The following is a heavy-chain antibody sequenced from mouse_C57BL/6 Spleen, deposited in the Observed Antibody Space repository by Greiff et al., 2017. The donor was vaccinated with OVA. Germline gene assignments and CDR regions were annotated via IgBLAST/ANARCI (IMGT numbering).Heavy chain of an antibody. D-gene: IGHD1-1*01. J-gene: IGHJ4*01. V-gene: IGHV1-15*01. CDR3: TRRGITTVVDPMDY. CDR2: IDPETGGT. CDR1: GYTFTDYE. Sequence: VKLMESGAELVRPGASVTLSCKASGYTFTDYEMHWVKQTPVHGLEWIGAIDPETGGTAYNQKFKGKAILTADQSSSTAYMELRSLTSEDSAVYYCTRRGITTVVDPMDYWGQGTSVTVSS.